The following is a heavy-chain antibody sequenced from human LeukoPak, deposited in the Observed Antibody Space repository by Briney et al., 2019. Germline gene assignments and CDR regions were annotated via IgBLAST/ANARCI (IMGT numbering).Heavy chain of an antibody. D-gene: IGHD6-13*01. CDR1: GDSISSSGYY. Sequence: SETLSLTCTVSGDSISSSGYYWGWLRQPPGKGLDWIGSIYFSGSTYYNPSVKSRVTISVDTSKNQFSLKLTSVTAADTAVYYCARSHWYRGGNYFDFWGQGTLVTVSS. CDR2: IYFSGST. J-gene: IGHJ4*02. CDR3: ARSHWYRGGNYFDF. V-gene: IGHV4-39*01.